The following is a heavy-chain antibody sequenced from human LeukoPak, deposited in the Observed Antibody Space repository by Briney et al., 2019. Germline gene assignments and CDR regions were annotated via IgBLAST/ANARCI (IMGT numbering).Heavy chain of an antibody. Sequence: GGSLRLSCAASGFTFDDYGMTWVRQAPGKGLEWVSAINWSGGSTDYADSVKGRFTISRDNAKNSLFLQMNSLRAEDTALYYWAKRRGYMDVWGKGTTVIVSS. CDR3: AKRRGYMDV. CDR2: INWSGGST. CDR1: GFTFDDYG. V-gene: IGHV3-20*04. J-gene: IGHJ6*03. D-gene: IGHD3-10*01.